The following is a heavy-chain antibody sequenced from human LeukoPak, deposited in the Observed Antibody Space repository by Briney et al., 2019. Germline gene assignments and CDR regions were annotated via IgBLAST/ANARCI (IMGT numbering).Heavy chain of an antibody. Sequence: GGSLRLSCAASGFTFSSYAMSWVRQAPGKGLEWVSVISGSGGSTYYADFVKDRFTISRDNSKNTLYLQMNSLRAEDTAVYYCAKFRYSGYDYSGYFDYWGQGTLVTVSS. CDR3: AKFRYSGYDYSGYFDY. V-gene: IGHV3-23*01. CDR2: ISGSGGST. D-gene: IGHD5-12*01. J-gene: IGHJ4*02. CDR1: GFTFSSYA.